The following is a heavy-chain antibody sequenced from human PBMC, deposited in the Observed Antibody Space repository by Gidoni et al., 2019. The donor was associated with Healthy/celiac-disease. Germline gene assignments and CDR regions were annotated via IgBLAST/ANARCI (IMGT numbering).Heavy chain of an antibody. J-gene: IGHJ6*02. V-gene: IGHV1-8*01. Sequence: QVQLVQSGAEVKKPGASVKVSCKASGYTFTSYDINWVRQATGQGLEWMGWMNPNSGNTGYAQKFQGRVTMTRNTSISTAYMELSSLRSEDTAVYYCARGGRRYCSSTSCYMPPHYYYYYGMDVWGQGTTVTVSS. CDR2: MNPNSGNT. CDR1: GYTFTSYD. CDR3: ARGGRRYCSSTSCYMPPHYYYYYGMDV. D-gene: IGHD2-2*02.